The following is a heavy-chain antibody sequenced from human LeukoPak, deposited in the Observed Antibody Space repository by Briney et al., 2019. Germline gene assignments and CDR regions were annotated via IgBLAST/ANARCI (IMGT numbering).Heavy chain of an antibody. CDR1: GFTFGSYT. CDR3: ARDRSPGYFDY. D-gene: IGHD6-13*01. V-gene: IGHV3-48*01. J-gene: IGHJ4*02. Sequence: GGSLRLSCAASGFTFGSYTMNWVRQAPGKGLEWVSYISSSSSAIYYADSVRGRFTISRDNAKNSLYLQMNSLRAEDTAVYYCARDRSPGYFDYWGQGTLVTVSS. CDR2: ISSSSSAI.